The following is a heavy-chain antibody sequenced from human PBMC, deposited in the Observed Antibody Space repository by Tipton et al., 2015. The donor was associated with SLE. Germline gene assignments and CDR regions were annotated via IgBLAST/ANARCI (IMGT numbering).Heavy chain of an antibody. V-gene: IGHV4-59*01. CDR3: ARAEMTTEGSVFYFYVDV. CDR2: IYYSGST. Sequence: TLSLTCTVSGGSISSYYWSWIRQPPGKGLEWLGYIYYSGSTNYNPSLKSRVTISVDTSKNQFSLKLSSVTAADTAVYYCARAEMTTEGSVFYFYVDVWGKGTTVTVSS. J-gene: IGHJ6*03. D-gene: IGHD5-24*01. CDR1: GGSISSYY.